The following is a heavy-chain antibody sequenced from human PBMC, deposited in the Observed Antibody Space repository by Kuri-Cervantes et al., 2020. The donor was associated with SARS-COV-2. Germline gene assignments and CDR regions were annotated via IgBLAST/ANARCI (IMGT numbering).Heavy chain of an antibody. V-gene: IGHV3-30*02. CDR2: IRYDGSNK. CDR3: APISSGRYCGVGTCSGDY. J-gene: IGHJ4*02. CDR1: GFTFSSYG. Sequence: GGSLRLSCAASGFTFSSYGMHWVRQAPGKGLEWVAFIRYDGSNKYYADSVKGRFTIPRDNSKNTLYLQMNSLRAEDTAVYYCAPISSGRYCGVGTCSGDYWGQGTLVTVSS. D-gene: IGHD2-15*01.